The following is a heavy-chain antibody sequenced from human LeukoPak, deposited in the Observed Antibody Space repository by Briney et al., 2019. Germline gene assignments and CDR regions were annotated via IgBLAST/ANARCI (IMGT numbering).Heavy chain of an antibody. V-gene: IGHV4-39*01. CDR1: GGSISSSSYY. Sequence: ASETLSLTCTVSGGSISSSSYYWGWIRQPPGKGLEWIGSIYYSGSTYYNPSLKSRVTISVDTSKNQFSLKLSSVTAADTAVYYCHQYYYDSSGYYLHAFDIWGQGTMVTVSS. CDR2: IYYSGST. CDR3: HQYYYDSSGYYLHAFDI. D-gene: IGHD3-22*01. J-gene: IGHJ3*02.